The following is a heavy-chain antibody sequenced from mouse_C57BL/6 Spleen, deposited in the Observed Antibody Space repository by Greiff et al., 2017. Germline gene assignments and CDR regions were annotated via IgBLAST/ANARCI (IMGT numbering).Heavy chain of an antibody. V-gene: IGHV3-6*01. CDR3: ARRGSSFFGD. Sequence: VQLKESGPGLVKPSQSLSLTCSVPGYSITSGYYWNWIRQFPGNKLEWMGYISYDGGNNYNASLKNRISITSDPSKNQFFLKLNSVTTVDTATYYCARRGSSFFGDGGQRTTLTVSS. CDR1: GYSITSGYY. D-gene: IGHD1-1*01. J-gene: IGHJ2*01. CDR2: ISYDGGN.